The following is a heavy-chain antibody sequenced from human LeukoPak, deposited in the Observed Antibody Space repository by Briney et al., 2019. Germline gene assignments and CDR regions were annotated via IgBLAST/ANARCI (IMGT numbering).Heavy chain of an antibody. D-gene: IGHD3/OR15-3a*01. CDR3: ARRRDFIDY. J-gene: IGHJ4*02. V-gene: IGHV3-11*01. CDR2: SSSSGSTI. Sequence: GGSLRLSCAASGFTLSDYYMSWIRQAPGEGLGWVSYSSSSGSTIYSADSVKGRFAISRDNAKNSLYLQMHSLRAEDTAVYYCARRRDFIDYWGRGTLVTVSS. CDR1: GFTLSDYY.